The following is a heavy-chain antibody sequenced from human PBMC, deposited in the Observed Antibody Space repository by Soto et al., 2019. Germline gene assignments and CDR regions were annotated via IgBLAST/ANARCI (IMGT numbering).Heavy chain of an antibody. V-gene: IGHV4-39*01. CDR1: GGSISSSSYY. D-gene: IGHD2-2*01. Sequence: SSETLSLTCTVSGGSISSSSYYWGWIRQPPGKGLEWIGSIYYSGSTYYNPSLKSRVTISVDTSKNQFSLKLSSVTAADTAVYYCARHWGVVPAEDFDYWGQGTLVTVSS. J-gene: IGHJ4*02. CDR3: ARHWGVVPAEDFDY. CDR2: IYYSGST.